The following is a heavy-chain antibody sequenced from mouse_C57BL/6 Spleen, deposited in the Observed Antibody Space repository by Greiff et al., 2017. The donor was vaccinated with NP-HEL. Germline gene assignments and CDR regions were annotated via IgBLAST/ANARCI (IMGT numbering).Heavy chain of an antibody. J-gene: IGHJ2*01. CDR3: ARKGSNYEGGY. CDR1: GYTFTSYW. Sequence: QVQLQQPGAELVKPGASVKLSCKASGYTFTSYWMQWVKQRPGQGLEWIGEIDPSDSYTNYNQKFKGKATLTVDTSSSTAYMQLSSLTSEDSAVYYCARKGSNYEGGYWGQGTTLTVSS. D-gene: IGHD2-5*01. V-gene: IGHV1-50*01. CDR2: IDPSDSYT.